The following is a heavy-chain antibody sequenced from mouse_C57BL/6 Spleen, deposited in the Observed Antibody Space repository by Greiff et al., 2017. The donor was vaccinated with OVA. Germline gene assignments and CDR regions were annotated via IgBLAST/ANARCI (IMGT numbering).Heavy chain of an antibody. Sequence: VQLVESGAELARPGASVKLSCKASGYTFTSYGISWVKQRTGQGLEWIGEIYPRSGNTYYNEKFKGKATLTADKSSSTAYMELRSLTSEDSAVYFCAREGITTVVDYWGQGTTLTVSS. D-gene: IGHD1-1*01. J-gene: IGHJ2*01. V-gene: IGHV1-81*01. CDR2: IYPRSGNT. CDR1: GYTFTSYG. CDR3: AREGITTVVDY.